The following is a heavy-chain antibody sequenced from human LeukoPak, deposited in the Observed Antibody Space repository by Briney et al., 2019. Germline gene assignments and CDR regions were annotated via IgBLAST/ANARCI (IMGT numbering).Heavy chain of an antibody. CDR2: IYYSGST. CDR3: ARDAEFGELNWFDP. J-gene: IGHJ5*02. V-gene: IGHV4-39*07. CDR1: GGSISSSSYY. D-gene: IGHD3-10*01. Sequence: PSETLSLTCTVSGGSISSSSYYWGWIRQPPGKGLEWIGSIYYSGSTYYNPSLKSRVTISVDTSKNQFSLKLSSVTAADTAVYYCARDAEFGELNWFDPWGQGTLVTVSS.